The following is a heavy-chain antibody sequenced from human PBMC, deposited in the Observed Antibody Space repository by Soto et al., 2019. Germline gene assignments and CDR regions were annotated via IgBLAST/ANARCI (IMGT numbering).Heavy chain of an antibody. V-gene: IGHV3-30*18. J-gene: IGHJ4*02. CDR2: ISYDGSNK. D-gene: IGHD1-1*01. CDR3: ANFLGKAKLEPPVDY. CDR1: GFTFSSYG. Sequence: GGSLRLSCAASGFTFSSYGMHWVRQAPGKGLEWVAVISYDGSNKYYADSVKGRFTISRDNSKNTLYLQMNSLRAEDTAVYYCANFLGKAKLEPPVDYWGQGTLVTVSS.